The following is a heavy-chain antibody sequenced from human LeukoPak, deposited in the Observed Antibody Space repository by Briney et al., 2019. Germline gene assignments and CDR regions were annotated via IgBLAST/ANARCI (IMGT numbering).Heavy chain of an antibody. Sequence: GGSLQISCQGSGSSFSSYWMGGGRQVPGKGVEWMGIIYPDDSDTRYSPSFEGQVTISADKSISTAYLQWSSLKVSDTAIYYCARRDYDSSGDYWGQGTLVTVSS. J-gene: IGHJ4*02. V-gene: IGHV5-51*01. D-gene: IGHD3-22*01. CDR3: ARRDYDSSGDY. CDR1: GSSFSSYW. CDR2: IYPDDSDT.